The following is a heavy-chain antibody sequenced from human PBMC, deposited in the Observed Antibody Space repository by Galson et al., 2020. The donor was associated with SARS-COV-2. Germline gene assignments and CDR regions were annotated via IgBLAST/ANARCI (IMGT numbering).Heavy chain of an antibody. CDR2: IYHGGST. CDR3: ARREDYHGSGSPFRY. V-gene: IGHV4-38-2*01. J-gene: IGHJ4*02. Sequence: SETLSLICAVSGYSISSGYYWAWIRQSPGRGLEWISSIYHGGSTYYNPSLKSRVTMSIDTSRNQFSLNLRSVTAADTAVYFCARREDYHGSGSPFRYWGQGILVTVSS. D-gene: IGHD3-10*01. CDR1: GYSISSGYY.